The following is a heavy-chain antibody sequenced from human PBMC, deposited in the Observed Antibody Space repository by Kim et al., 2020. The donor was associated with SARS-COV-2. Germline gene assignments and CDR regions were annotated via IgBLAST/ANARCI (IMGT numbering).Heavy chain of an antibody. V-gene: IGHV3-23*01. Sequence: GGSLRLSCAASGFTFNNYAMSWARQAPGKGLEWVSGIRDSGGSTKYADSVKGRFSISRDNSKNTLYLQMDSLRAEDTAVYYCAKVTSGSSGWFEYFQHWGQGTLVTVSS. CDR2: IRDSGGST. CDR1: GFTFNNYA. CDR3: AKVTSGSSGWFEYFQH. D-gene: IGHD6-19*01. J-gene: IGHJ1*01.